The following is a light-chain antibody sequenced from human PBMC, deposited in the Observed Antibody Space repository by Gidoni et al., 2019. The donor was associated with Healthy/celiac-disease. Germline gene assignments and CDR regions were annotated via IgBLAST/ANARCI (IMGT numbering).Light chain of an antibody. CDR1: QSVSSSY. CDR3: QQYGSSPRT. CDR2: GAS. J-gene: IGKJ1*01. V-gene: IGKV3-20*01. Sequence: EIVLMQSQGTLSLSPGERPTLSCRASQSVSSSYLAWYQQKPGQAPRLLIYGASSRATGIPDRFSGSGSGTDFTLTISRLEPEDFAVYYCQQYGSSPRTFGQGTKVEIK.